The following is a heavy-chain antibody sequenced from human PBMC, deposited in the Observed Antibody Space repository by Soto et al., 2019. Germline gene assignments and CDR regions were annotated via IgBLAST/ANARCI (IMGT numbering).Heavy chain of an antibody. Sequence: QVQLVQSGAEVKKPGSSVKVSCKASGGTFSSYTISWVRQAPGQGLEWMGRIIPILGIANYAQKFKGRVTITADKATSTADMELSSLRSEDTAVYYCARGAAVAGTAWGQGTLVTVSS. D-gene: IGHD6-19*01. CDR1: GGTFSSYT. CDR2: IIPILGIA. CDR3: ARGAAVAGTA. J-gene: IGHJ5*02. V-gene: IGHV1-69*02.